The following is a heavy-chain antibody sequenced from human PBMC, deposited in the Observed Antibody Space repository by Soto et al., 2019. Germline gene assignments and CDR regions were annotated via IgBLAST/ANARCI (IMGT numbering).Heavy chain of an antibody. CDR1: GYTFARYG. J-gene: IGHJ4*02. CDR3: ARDERGTCTSVSCYYFDY. V-gene: IGHV1-18*04. Sequence: QVQLVQSGAEVKEPGASVKVSCRASGYTFARYGFSWVRQAPAQGLEWMAWTSADNGDTNYAQKFQGRVTLTTDTSTGTAYIELRSLRSDDTAVYYCARDERGTCTSVSCYYFDYWGQGTLVTVSS. CDR2: TSADNGDT. D-gene: IGHD2-2*01.